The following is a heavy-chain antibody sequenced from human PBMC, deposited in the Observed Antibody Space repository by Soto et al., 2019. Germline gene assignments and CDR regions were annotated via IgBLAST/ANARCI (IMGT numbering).Heavy chain of an antibody. J-gene: IGHJ6*02. CDR2: ISAYNGNT. CDR1: GYTFTSYG. V-gene: IGHV1-18*01. Sequence: ASVKVSCKASGYTFTSYGISWVRQAPGQGLEWMGWISAYNGNTNYAQKLQGRVTMTTDTSTSTAYMELRSLRSDDTAVHYCARDGPHCSGGSCYAGHYYGMDVWGQGTTVTVSS. CDR3: ARDGPHCSGGSCYAGHYYGMDV. D-gene: IGHD2-15*01.